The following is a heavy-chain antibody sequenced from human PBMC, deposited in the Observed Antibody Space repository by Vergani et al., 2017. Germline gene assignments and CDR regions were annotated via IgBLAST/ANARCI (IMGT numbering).Heavy chain of an antibody. D-gene: IGHD5-12*01. V-gene: IGHV3-30-3*01. CDR2: ISYDESNK. J-gene: IGHJ4*02. CDR3: ASDRGRVATMLDY. Sequence: QVQLVESGGGVVQPGRSLRLSCAASGFTFSSYAMHWVRQAPGKGLEWVAGISYDESNKYYADSVKGRFTISRDNSKKTLYLQMNSLGAEDTAVYYCASDRGRVATMLDYWGQGTLVTVSS. CDR1: GFTFSSYA.